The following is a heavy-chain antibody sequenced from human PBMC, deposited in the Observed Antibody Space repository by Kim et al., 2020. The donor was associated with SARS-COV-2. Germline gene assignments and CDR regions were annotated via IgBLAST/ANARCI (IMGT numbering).Heavy chain of an antibody. D-gene: IGHD6-19*01. Sequence: GGSLRLSCAASGFTFSSYGMHWVRQAPGKGLEWVAVIWYDGSNKYYADSVKGRFTISRDNSKNTLYLQMNSLRAEDTAVYYCATPGSGYSSGWNYFDYWGQGTLVTVSS. CDR2: IWYDGSNK. V-gene: IGHV3-33*01. CDR3: ATPGSGYSSGWNYFDY. CDR1: GFTFSSYG. J-gene: IGHJ4*02.